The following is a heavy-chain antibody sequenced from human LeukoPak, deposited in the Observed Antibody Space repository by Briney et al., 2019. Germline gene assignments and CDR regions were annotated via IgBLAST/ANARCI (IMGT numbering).Heavy chain of an antibody. CDR3: AKDRYYDSSGYVEYFQH. CDR1: GFTFSSYA. Sequence: GGSLRLSCAASGFTFSSYAMSWVRQAPGKGLEWVSAISGSGGSTYYADSVKGRFTISRDNSKNTLYLQMNSLRAEDTAVYYCAKDRYYDSSGYVEYFQHWGQGTPVTVSS. V-gene: IGHV3-23*01. CDR2: ISGSGGST. J-gene: IGHJ1*01. D-gene: IGHD3-22*01.